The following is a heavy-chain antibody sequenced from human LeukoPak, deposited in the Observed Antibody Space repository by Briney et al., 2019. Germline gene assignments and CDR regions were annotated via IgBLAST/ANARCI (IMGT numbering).Heavy chain of an antibody. Sequence: GGSLRLSCAASGFTFTSYAMHWVRQAPGQRLEWMGWINAGNGNTKYSQKFQGRVTITRDTSASTAYMELSSLRSEDTAVYYCARKLFDSSGYYYANWGQGTLVTVSS. CDR1: GFTFTSYA. D-gene: IGHD3-22*01. CDR2: INAGNGNT. V-gene: IGHV1-3*01. CDR3: ARKLFDSSGYYYAN. J-gene: IGHJ4*02.